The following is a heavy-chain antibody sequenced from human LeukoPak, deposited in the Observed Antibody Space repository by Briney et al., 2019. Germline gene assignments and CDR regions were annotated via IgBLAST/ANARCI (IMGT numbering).Heavy chain of an antibody. J-gene: IGHJ4*02. CDR2: ISGSGDST. V-gene: IGHV3-23*01. CDR3: AKRGINWGPIDY. D-gene: IGHD7-27*01. Sequence: GGSLRLSCAASGFTFSSCAMTWVRQAPGKGLEWVSAISGSGDSTYYADSVKGRFTISRDNSKSTLFLQTNSLRAEDTAVYYCAKRGINWGPIDYWGQGTLVTVSS. CDR1: GFTFSSCA.